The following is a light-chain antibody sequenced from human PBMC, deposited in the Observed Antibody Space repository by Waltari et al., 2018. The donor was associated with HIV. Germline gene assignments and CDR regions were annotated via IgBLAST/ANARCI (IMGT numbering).Light chain of an antibody. CDR1: NIGSKS. Sequence: SYVLTQPPSVSVAPGKTARITCGGNNIGSKSVYWYQQKPGQAPVLVIYYDSDRPSGCPERFSCSNSGNTAALTISRVEAGDEADYYCQVWVSSSDHVVFCGGTKLTVL. CDR3: QVWVSSSDHVV. J-gene: IGLJ2*01. CDR2: YDS. V-gene: IGLV3-21*04.